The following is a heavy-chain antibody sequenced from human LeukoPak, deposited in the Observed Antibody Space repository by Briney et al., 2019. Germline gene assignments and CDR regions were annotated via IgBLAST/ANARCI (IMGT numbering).Heavy chain of an antibody. Sequence: PSETLSLTCAVSGYSISSGYYWGWIRQPPGKGLEWIGSIYHSGSTYYNPSLKSRVTISVDTSKNQFSLKLSSVTAADTAVYYCARSTVTTDWGQGTLVTVSS. D-gene: IGHD4-11*01. CDR2: IYHSGST. J-gene: IGHJ4*02. V-gene: IGHV4-38-2*01. CDR1: GYSISSGYY. CDR3: ARSTVTTD.